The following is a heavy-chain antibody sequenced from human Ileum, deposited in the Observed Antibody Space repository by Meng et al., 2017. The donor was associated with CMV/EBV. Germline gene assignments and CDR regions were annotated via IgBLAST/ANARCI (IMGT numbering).Heavy chain of an antibody. D-gene: IGHD3-3*01. V-gene: IGHV3-23*01. J-gene: IGHJ6*02. CDR2: IGGRDNRG. CDR3: ARDSDSVRYYDFWSGYYGMDV. CDR1: GFNFSRYA. Sequence: GESLKISCAASGFNFSRYAMNWVRQAPGKGLEWVSAIGGRDNRGYYADSVKGRFIISRDNSKNTLYLQMNSLRAEDTAVYYCARDSDSVRYYDFWSGYYGMDVWGQGTTVTVSS.